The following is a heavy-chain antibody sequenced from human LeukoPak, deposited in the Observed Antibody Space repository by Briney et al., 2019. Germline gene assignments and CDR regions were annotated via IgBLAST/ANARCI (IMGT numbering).Heavy chain of an antibody. CDR3: AVQRTLWQQVLDH. Sequence: GGSLRLSCAASGFTFSSYWMSWVRQAPGKGLEWVANIKQDGSEKYYVDSVKGRFTISRDNSKNTLSLQMNSLRAEDTAVYYCAVQRTLWQQVLDHWGQGTLVTVSS. D-gene: IGHD6-13*01. CDR1: GFTFSSYW. J-gene: IGHJ4*02. CDR2: IKQDGSEK. V-gene: IGHV3-7*03.